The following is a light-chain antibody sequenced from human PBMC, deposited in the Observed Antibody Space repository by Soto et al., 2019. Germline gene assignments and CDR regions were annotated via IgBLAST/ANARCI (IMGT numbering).Light chain of an antibody. V-gene: IGKV3-15*01. J-gene: IGKJ5*01. Sequence: ERVITQYPATLSVSPGERATLSCRASQSVSSHLAWYQQKPGQPPRLLIYGASTRATGIPARFSGSGSGTDFTLTISSLEPEDFAVYYCQQGGNWPLTFGQGTRLEIK. CDR2: GAS. CDR3: QQGGNWPLT. CDR1: QSVSSH.